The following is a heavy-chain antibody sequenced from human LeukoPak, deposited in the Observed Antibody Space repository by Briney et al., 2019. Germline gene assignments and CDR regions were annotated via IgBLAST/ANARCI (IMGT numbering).Heavy chain of an antibody. Sequence: PGGSLRLSCVASGFTFSSYGVHWVRQAPGKGLEWVSFIRYDGSNKYYVDSVKGRFTIYRDNSKNTLYLQMNSLRAEDTAVYYCARGTRYYGSGSYPAFGDYWGQGTLVTVSS. J-gene: IGHJ4*02. CDR3: ARGTRYYGSGSYPAFGDY. D-gene: IGHD3-10*01. V-gene: IGHV3-30*02. CDR1: GFTFSSYG. CDR2: IRYDGSNK.